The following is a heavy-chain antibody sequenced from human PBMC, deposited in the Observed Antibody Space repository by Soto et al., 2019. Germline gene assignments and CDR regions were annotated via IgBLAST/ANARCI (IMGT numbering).Heavy chain of an antibody. Sequence: EVQLLESEGNLVQPGGSLRLSCAGSGFPFSTYAVSWVRQTPGKGLEWVSAISPTGGSTYYAASVRGRFTISRDNSKNTVFLQMSGLRAEDAAIYYCAKAKRGILPTTTGGLDYWGQGTVLSVSS. J-gene: IGHJ4*02. CDR1: GFPFSTYA. CDR2: ISPTGGST. V-gene: IGHV3-23*01. D-gene: IGHD4-4*01. CDR3: AKAKRGILPTTTGGLDY.